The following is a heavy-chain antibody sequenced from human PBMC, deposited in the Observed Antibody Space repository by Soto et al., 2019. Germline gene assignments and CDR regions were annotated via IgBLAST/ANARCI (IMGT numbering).Heavy chain of an antibody. J-gene: IGHJ6*03. CDR1: GYTFTSYD. V-gene: IGHV1-8*01. CDR2: MNPNSGNT. Sequence: ASVKVSCKASGYTFTSYDINWVRQATGQGLEWMGWMNPNSGNTGYAQKLQGRVTMTRNTSISTAYMELSSLRSEDTAVFFCARVLAVAGTGHYYYMDVWGKGTTVTVSS. CDR3: ARVLAVAGTGHYYYMDV. D-gene: IGHD6-19*01.